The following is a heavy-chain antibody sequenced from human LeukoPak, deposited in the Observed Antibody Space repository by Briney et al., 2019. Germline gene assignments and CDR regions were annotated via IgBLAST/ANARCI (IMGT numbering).Heavy chain of an antibody. D-gene: IGHD1-1*01. V-gene: IGHV1-2*02. CDR2: INPNSGGT. CDR1: GYTFTGYY. Sequence: ASVKVSCKASGYTFTGYYMHWVRPAPGQGLEWMGWINPNSGGTNYAQKFQGRVTMTRDTSISTAYMELSRLRSDDTAVYYCARVRLERRSDAFDIWGQGTMVTVSS. J-gene: IGHJ3*02. CDR3: ARVRLERRSDAFDI.